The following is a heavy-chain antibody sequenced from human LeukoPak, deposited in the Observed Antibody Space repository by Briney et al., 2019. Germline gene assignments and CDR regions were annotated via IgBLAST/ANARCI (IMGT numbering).Heavy chain of an antibody. D-gene: IGHD3-3*01. V-gene: IGHV1-2*02. J-gene: IGHJ3*02. Sequence: ASVKVSCKASGYTFTGYYMHWVRQAPGQGLEWMGWINPNSGGTNYAQKFQGRVTMTRDTSTSTVYMVLSSLRSEDTAVYYCARSEWLPGTGAFDIWGQGTMVTVSS. CDR3: ARSEWLPGTGAFDI. CDR2: INPNSGGT. CDR1: GYTFTGYY.